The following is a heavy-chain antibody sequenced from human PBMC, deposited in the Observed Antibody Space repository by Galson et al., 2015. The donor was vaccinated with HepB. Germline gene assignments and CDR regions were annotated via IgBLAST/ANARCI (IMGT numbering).Heavy chain of an antibody. CDR2: FTYNLGTT. D-gene: IGHD3-22*01. J-gene: IGHJ4*02. V-gene: IGHV1-69*04. CDR1: GGSFSNCA. CDR3: ARDPYYCGSRGYYN. Sequence: SVKVSCTAAGGSFSNCAISWVRQAPGQGLEWMARFTYNLGTTHYAEKVKGRVTVTADRSTNTAYLELSSLRSEDTAVYYCARDPYYCGSRGYYNWGQGTLVTVSS.